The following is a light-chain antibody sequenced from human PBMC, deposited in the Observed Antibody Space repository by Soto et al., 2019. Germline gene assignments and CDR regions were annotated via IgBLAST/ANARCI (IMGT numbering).Light chain of an antibody. CDR3: QQYARPPFA. CDR2: GAS. V-gene: IGKV3-20*01. Sequence: EIVLTQSPGTLSFSPGERATLSCRASQSVSNNYLAWYQQKPGQAPRLLIYGASSRATGIPDRVSGSGSGTDFTLTISRLEPEDFAVYYCQQYARPPFAFGQGTKVDIK. CDR1: QSVSNNY. J-gene: IGKJ2*01.